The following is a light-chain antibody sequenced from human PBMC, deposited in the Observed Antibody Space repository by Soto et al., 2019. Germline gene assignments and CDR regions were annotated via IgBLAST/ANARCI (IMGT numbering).Light chain of an antibody. CDR2: DAS. CDR3: QQYNNWPIT. CDR1: QSVSSNY. Sequence: EIVLTQSPGTLSLSPGERATLSCRASQSVSSNYLAWYQQKPGQAPRLLIYDASNRATGIPARFSGSGSGTDFTLTISSLEPEDFAVYYCQQYNNWPITFGQGTRLEIK. J-gene: IGKJ5*01. V-gene: IGKV3-11*01.